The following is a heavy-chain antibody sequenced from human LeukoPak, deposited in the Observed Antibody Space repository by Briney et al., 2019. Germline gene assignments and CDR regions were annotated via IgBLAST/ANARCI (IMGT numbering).Heavy chain of an antibody. J-gene: IGHJ3*02. D-gene: IGHD1-26*01. CDR2: ISSSGSTI. V-gene: IGHV3-11*01. Sequence: KPGGSLRLSCAASGFTFSDYYMSWIRQAPGKGLEWVSYISSSGSTIYYADSVKGRFTISRDNAKNSLYLQMNSLKTEDTGVYYCTRGAPQADVFDIWGQGTMVTVSS. CDR3: TRGAPQADVFDI. CDR1: GFTFSDYY.